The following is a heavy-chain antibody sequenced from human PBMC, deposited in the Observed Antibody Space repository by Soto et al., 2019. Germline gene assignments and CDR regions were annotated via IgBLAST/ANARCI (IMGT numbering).Heavy chain of an antibody. CDR1: GFTFSSYA. CDR3: ARDTGECSGGSGPRIYYYNYYCMEV. CDR2: ISYDGSNK. Sequence: GGSLRLSCAASGFTFSSYAMHWVRQAPGKGLEWVAVISYDGSNKYYADSVKGRFTISRDNSKNTLYLQMNSLRAEDTAVYYCARDTGECSGGSGPRIYYYNYYCMEVWQQETRV. D-gene: IGHD2-15*01. J-gene: IGHJ6*01. V-gene: IGHV3-30-3*01.